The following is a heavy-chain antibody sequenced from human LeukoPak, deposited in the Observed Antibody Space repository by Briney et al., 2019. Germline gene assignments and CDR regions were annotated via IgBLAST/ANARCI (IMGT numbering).Heavy chain of an antibody. Sequence: GGSLRLSCAASGFTFSDYYMSWIRQAPGKGLDWVSYISSSGSTIYYAAYVKGRFTISSDNTKNSLYLQMNSLRAEDTAVYYCARESYYDSSGYYGHGDYWGQGTPVTVSS. CDR3: ARESYYDSSGYYGHGDY. J-gene: IGHJ4*02. CDR1: GFTFSDYY. V-gene: IGHV3-11*01. CDR2: ISSSGSTI. D-gene: IGHD3-22*01.